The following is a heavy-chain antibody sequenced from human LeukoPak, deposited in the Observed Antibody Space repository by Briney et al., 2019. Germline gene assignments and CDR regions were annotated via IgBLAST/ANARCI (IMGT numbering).Heavy chain of an antibody. CDR3: ARLEPLLYPVEIYFDY. Sequence: PSETLSLTCTVSGGSISSSSYYWGWIRQPPGKGLEWIGSIYHSGSTYYNPSLKSRVTISVDTSKNQFSLKLSSVTAADTAVYYCARLEPLLYPVEIYFDYWGQGTLVTVSS. CDR1: GGSISSSSYY. J-gene: IGHJ4*02. CDR2: IYHSGST. D-gene: IGHD2-2*02. V-gene: IGHV4-39*01.